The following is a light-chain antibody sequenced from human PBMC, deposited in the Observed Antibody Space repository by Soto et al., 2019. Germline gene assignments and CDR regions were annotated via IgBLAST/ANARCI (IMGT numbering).Light chain of an antibody. J-gene: IGKJ1*01. Sequence: EIVLTQSPGTLSLSPGEGATLSCRASQSVSTNFFAWYQQKPGQAPRLLIYGASTSATGIPDRFSGSGSGTDFTLTIRRLEPEDFAVYYCQQYGRTSWTFGQGTKVEIK. CDR1: QSVSTNF. V-gene: IGKV3-20*01. CDR2: GAS. CDR3: QQYGRTSWT.